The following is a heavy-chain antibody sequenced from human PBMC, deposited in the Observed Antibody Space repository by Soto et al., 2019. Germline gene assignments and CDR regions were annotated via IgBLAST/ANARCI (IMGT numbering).Heavy chain of an antibody. V-gene: IGHV4-38-2*01. CDR2: IYHSGST. D-gene: IGHD4-17*01. Sequence: SETLSLTCAVSGYSISSGYYWGWFRQTPGKGLDWIASIYHSGSTYYNPSLKSRVTISVDTSKNQFSLKLTSVTAADTAVYYCARGAATVTPGWFDPWGQGIMVTVSS. CDR1: GYSISSGYY. CDR3: ARGAATVTPGWFDP. J-gene: IGHJ5*02.